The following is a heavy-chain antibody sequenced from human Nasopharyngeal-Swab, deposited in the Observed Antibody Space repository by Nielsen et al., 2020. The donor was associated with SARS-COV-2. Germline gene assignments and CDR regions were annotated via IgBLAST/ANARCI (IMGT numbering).Heavy chain of an antibody. D-gene: IGHD2-2*01. CDR1: GGSFSGYY. CDR2: INHSGST. CDR3: ARGGYYCSSTSCYYYSGYYYGMDV. Sequence: SETLSLTCAVYGGSFSGYYWSWIRQPPGKGLDWIGEINHSGSTKYNPSLKSRVNISVDTSKNQFPLKVSSVTAADTAVYYCARGGYYCSSTSCYYYSGYYYGMDVWGQGTTVTVSS. J-gene: IGHJ6*02. V-gene: IGHV4-34*01.